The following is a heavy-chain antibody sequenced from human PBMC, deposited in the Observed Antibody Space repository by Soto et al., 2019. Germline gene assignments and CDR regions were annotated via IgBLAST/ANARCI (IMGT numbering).Heavy chain of an antibody. D-gene: IGHD6-13*01. J-gene: IGHJ4*02. V-gene: IGHV4-59*01. CDR1: GGSISSYY. CDR2: IYYSGST. Sequence: SETLSLTCTVSGGSISSYYWSWIRQPPGKGLEWIGYIYYSGSTNYNPSLKSRVTISVDTSKNQFSLKLSSVTAADTAVYYCARYGAAGPSTPFDYWGQVNMVTVSS. CDR3: ARYGAAGPSTPFDY.